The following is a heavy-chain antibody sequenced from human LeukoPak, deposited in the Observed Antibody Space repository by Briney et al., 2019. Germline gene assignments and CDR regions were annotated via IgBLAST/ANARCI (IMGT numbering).Heavy chain of an antibody. D-gene: IGHD3-22*01. CDR1: GFTFSRYA. CDR2: ISGSGGST. CDR3: AKGYYDSTYYFDY. Sequence: GGSLRLSCAASGFTFSRYAMSWVRQAPGKGLEWVSGISGSGGSTYNAASVKGRFTISRDNSKNTLYLQMNSLRAEDTAVYYCAKGYYDSTYYFDYWGQGTLVTVSS. V-gene: IGHV3-23*01. J-gene: IGHJ4*02.